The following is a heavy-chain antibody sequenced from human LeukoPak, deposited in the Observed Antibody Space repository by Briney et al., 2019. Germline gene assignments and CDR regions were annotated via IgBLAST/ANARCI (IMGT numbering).Heavy chain of an antibody. J-gene: IGHJ4*02. V-gene: IGHV3-7*01. CDR2: IKQDGSEK. Sequence: PGGSLRLSCAASGSTFSSYWMSWVRQAPGKGLEWVANIKQDGSEKYYVDSVKGRFTISRDNAKNSLYLQMNSLRAEDTAVYYCARVSPYYYGSGSPEQFDYWGQGTLVTVSS. CDR1: GSTFSSYW. D-gene: IGHD3-10*01. CDR3: ARVSPYYYGSGSPEQFDY.